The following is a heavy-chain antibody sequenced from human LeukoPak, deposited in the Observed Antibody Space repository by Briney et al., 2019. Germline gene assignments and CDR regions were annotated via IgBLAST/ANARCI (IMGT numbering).Heavy chain of an antibody. J-gene: IGHJ5*02. Sequence: SVKVSCKASGGTFSSYAISWVRQAPGQGLEWMGGIIPIFGTANYAQKFQGRVTITADESTSTAYMELSSLRSEDTAVYYCARENSGSYYRNWFDPWGQGTLVTVSS. CDR1: GGTFSSYA. D-gene: IGHD1-26*01. CDR2: IIPIFGTA. CDR3: ARENSGSYYRNWFDP. V-gene: IGHV1-69*13.